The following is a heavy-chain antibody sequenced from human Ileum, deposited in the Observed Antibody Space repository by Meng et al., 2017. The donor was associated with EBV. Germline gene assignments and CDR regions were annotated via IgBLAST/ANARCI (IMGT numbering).Heavy chain of an antibody. D-gene: IGHD3-22*01. V-gene: IGHV4-28*01. CDR2: IYYSGST. CDR3: ARNVPGTSAYYD. Sequence: VQRQGSGPGLVKPSATLSLTCAVSCYSISSTNWWGWIRQPLGKGLEWIGYIYYSGSTSYNPSLKSRVTMSVDTSKNQFSLNLNSVTAVDTAVYYCARNVPGTSAYYDWGQGTLVTVSS. CDR1: CYSISSTNW. J-gene: IGHJ4*02.